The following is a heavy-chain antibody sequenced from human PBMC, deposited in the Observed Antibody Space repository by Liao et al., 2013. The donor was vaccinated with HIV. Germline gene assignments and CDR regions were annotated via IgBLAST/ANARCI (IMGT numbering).Heavy chain of an antibody. CDR1: GGSFSGYY. CDR2: INHSGST. Sequence: QVQLQESGPGLVKPSETLSLTCAVYGGSFSGYYWSWIRQPPGKGLEWIGEINHSGSTNYNPSLKSRVTISVDTSKNQFSLKLSSVTAADTAVYYCARVRDTAMPYYFDYWGQGTLVTVSS. V-gene: IGHV4-34*01. J-gene: IGHJ4*02. CDR3: ARVRDTAMPYYFDY. D-gene: IGHD5-18*01.